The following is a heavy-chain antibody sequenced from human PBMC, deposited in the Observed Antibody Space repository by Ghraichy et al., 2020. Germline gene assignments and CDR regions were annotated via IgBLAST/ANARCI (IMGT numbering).Heavy chain of an antibody. CDR2: ITSTSSYI. CDR3: ARTLLGITAFDH. Sequence: GGSLRLSCAASGFSFSTYSMNWVRQAPGKGLEWVSSITSTSSYIYYADSVKGRFTISRDNAKNSLYLQMNSLRAEDTAVYYCARTLLGITAFDHWGQGSLVTVSS. J-gene: IGHJ4*02. V-gene: IGHV3-21*01. D-gene: IGHD1-20*01. CDR1: GFSFSTYS.